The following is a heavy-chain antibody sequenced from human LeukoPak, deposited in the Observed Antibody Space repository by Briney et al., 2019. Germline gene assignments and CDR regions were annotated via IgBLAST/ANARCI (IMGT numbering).Heavy chain of an antibody. CDR3: ATDPNYYGSGSLDY. D-gene: IGHD3-10*01. CDR2: FAPEDGET. CDR1: GYTLTELS. J-gene: IGHJ4*02. V-gene: IGHV1-24*01. Sequence: ASVKVSCKVSGYTLTELSIHWVRQAPGKGLEWMGSFAPEDGETIYSQKFQGRVTMTEDTSTDTVYMELSSLRSDDTAVYHCATDPNYYGSGSLDYWGQGTLVNVSS.